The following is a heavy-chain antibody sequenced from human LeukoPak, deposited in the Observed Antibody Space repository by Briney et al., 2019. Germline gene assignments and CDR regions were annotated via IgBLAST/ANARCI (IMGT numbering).Heavy chain of an antibody. V-gene: IGHV1-18*01. D-gene: IGHD3-16*02. J-gene: IGHJ5*02. CDR1: GYTFTSYG. CDR2: ISAYNGNT. Sequence: ASVKVSCEASGYTFTSYGISWVRQAPGQGLEWMGWISAYNGNTNYAQKLQGRVTTTTDTSTSTAYMELRSLRSDDTAVYYCARSSVAFGGVIPTSPWGQGTLVTVSS. CDR3: ARSSVAFGGVIPTSP.